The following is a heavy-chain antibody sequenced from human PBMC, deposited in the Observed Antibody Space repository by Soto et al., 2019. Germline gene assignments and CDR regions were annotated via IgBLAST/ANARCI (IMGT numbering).Heavy chain of an antibody. J-gene: IGHJ4*02. CDR3: AGGSWGGVLDY. CDR1: GFTVSSNY. V-gene: IGHV3-53*02. D-gene: IGHD7-27*01. Sequence: EVQLVETGGGLIQPGGSLRLSCAASGFTVSSNYMSWVRQAPGKGLEWVSLIYSGGSTYYADSVKGRFTICRDNSKNTVYLQMNSLRVEDTAVYYCAGGSWGGVLDYWGQGTLVTVSS. CDR2: IYSGGST.